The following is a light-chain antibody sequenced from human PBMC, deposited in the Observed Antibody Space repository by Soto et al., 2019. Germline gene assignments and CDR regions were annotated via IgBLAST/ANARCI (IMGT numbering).Light chain of an antibody. CDR1: QSLRHSNGFNY. CDR2: LGS. J-gene: IGKJ2*01. Sequence: DLVMTQSPLSLPVTPGEPASISCRSSQSLRHSNGFNYLDWYLQKPGQSPQLLIYLGSNRASGVPDRFSGSGSGTDFTLKISRVEAEDVGVYYCMQALQTPTTFGQGTKLEIK. V-gene: IGKV2-28*01. CDR3: MQALQTPTT.